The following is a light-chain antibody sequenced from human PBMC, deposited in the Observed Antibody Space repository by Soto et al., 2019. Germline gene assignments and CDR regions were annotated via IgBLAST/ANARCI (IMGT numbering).Light chain of an antibody. V-gene: IGKV3-11*01. J-gene: IGKJ2*01. CDR1: QSVTSY. CDR2: DAS. Sequence: ETVLTQSPATLSLTPGERATLSCRASQSVTSYLAWYQQKPGQAPRLLIYDASNRATGIPARFSGSGSGTDFTLTISSLEPEDFAVYYCQQRSNWSPGYTFGQGTKLEIK. CDR3: QQRSNWSPGYT.